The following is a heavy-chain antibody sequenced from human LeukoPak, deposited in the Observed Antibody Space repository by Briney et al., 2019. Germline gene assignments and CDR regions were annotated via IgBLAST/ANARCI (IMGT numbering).Heavy chain of an antibody. CDR1: GYTFTSYG. D-gene: IGHD3-10*01. CDR3: ARATLSRFGELLDY. Sequence: ASAKVSCKASGYTFTSYGISWVRQAPGQGLEWMGWISAYNGNTNYAQKLQGRVTMTTDTSTSTAYMELRSLRSDDTAVYYCARATLSRFGELLDYWGQGTLVTVSS. J-gene: IGHJ4*02. CDR2: ISAYNGNT. V-gene: IGHV1-18*01.